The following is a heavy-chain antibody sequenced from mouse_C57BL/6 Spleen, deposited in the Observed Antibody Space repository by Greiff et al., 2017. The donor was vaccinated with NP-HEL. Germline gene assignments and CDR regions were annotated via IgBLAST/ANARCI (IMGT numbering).Heavy chain of an antibody. CDR3: ARRGYGSRDWYFDV. CDR2: IHPNSGST. Sequence: QVQLQQPGAELVKPGASVKLSCKASGYTFTSYWMHWVKQRPGQGLEWIGMIHPNSGSTNYNEKFKSKATLTVDKSSSTAYMQLSSLTSEDSAVYYCARRGYGSRDWYFDVWGTGTTVTVSS. J-gene: IGHJ1*03. CDR1: GYTFTSYW. V-gene: IGHV1-64*01. D-gene: IGHD1-1*01.